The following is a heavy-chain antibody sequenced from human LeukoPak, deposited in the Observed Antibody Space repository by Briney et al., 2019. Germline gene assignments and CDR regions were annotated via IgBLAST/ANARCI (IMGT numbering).Heavy chain of an antibody. CDR2: VNDGGRT. CDR1: GGSFGGYY. D-gene: IGHD6-6*01. CDR3: ARNSAYSSSSGVNL. V-gene: IGHV4-34*01. Sequence: PSETLSLTCVVNGGSFGGYYRTWIRQPPGKGLEWIGEVNDGGRTNYNASLKSRVTMSVDTSRNQISLKVTSVTAADTGVYYCARNSAYSSSSGVNLWGQGALVIVSS. J-gene: IGHJ5*02.